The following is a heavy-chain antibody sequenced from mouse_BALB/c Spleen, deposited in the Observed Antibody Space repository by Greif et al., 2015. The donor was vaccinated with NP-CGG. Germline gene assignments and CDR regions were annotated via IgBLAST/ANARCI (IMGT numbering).Heavy chain of an antibody. CDR1: GFSLTSYG. J-gene: IGHJ4*01. CDR3: ARDTLSLLRLLDYAMDY. V-gene: IGHV2-9*02. Sequence: VQVVESGPVLVAPSQSLSITCTVSGFSLTSYGVHWVCQPPGKGLEWLGVIWAGGSTNYNSALMSRLSISKDNSKSQVFLKMNSRQTDDTAMYYCARDTLSLLRLLDYAMDYWGQGTSVTVSS. CDR2: IWAGGST. D-gene: IGHD1-2*01.